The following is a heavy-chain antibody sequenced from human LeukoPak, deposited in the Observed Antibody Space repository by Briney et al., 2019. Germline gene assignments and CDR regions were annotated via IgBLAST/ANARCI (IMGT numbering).Heavy chain of an antibody. CDR2: TNEDGRGT. V-gene: IGHV3-7*01. CDR1: GSTFRDHW. CDR3: AGGDLSD. Sequence: GGSLRLSCAASGSTFRDHWKSWVGQAPGQGLEWLATTNEDGRGTYYVDSVTGRFTISNDNAKNSLFLQMNSLRAEDTAVYYCAGGDLSDWEQGARVTVSS. J-gene: IGHJ4*02. D-gene: IGHD3-3*01.